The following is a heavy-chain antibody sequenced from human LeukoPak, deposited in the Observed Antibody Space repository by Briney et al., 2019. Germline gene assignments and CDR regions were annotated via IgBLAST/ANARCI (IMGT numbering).Heavy chain of an antibody. CDR3: ARRGGSLHYFDY. CDR1: GYSFTSYW. V-gene: IGHV5-51*01. J-gene: IGHJ4*02. D-gene: IGHD2-15*01. CDR2: IYPGDSDT. Sequence: GESLKISCEGSGYSFTSYWIAWVRQMPGRGLEWMGIIYPGDSDTRYSPSLQGQVTISADKSINTAYLQWSSLTASDTAMYFCARRGGSLHYFDYWGQGSLVTVSS.